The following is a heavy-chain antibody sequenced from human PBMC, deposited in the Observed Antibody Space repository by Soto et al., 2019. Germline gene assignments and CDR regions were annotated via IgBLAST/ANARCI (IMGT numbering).Heavy chain of an antibody. Sequence: QVKLVESGGGVVQPGRSLRLSCAASGFTFSSYGMHWVRQAPGKGLEWVAVISYDGSNKYYADSVKGRFTISRDNSKNTLYLQRNSLRAEDTAVYYCAKDWASGIAVAGSNNWFDPWGQGTLVTVSS. J-gene: IGHJ5*02. CDR1: GFTFSSYG. CDR2: ISYDGSNK. V-gene: IGHV3-30*18. CDR3: AKDWASGIAVAGSNNWFDP. D-gene: IGHD6-19*01.